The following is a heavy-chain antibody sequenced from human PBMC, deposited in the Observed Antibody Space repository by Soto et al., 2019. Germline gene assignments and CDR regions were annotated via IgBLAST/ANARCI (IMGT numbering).Heavy chain of an antibody. CDR3: AKDVDYRNYVNSFDY. Sequence: EVQLLESGGGLVQPGGSLRLSCAASGFTLSSYAMSWVRQAPGKGLEWVSAISGSGGSTDYADSVKGRFTISRDNSKNTLYLQMNSLRAEDTAVYYCAKDVDYRNYVNSFDYWDQGTLVTVSS. J-gene: IGHJ4*02. CDR2: ISGSGGST. V-gene: IGHV3-23*01. CDR1: GFTLSSYA. D-gene: IGHD4-4*01.